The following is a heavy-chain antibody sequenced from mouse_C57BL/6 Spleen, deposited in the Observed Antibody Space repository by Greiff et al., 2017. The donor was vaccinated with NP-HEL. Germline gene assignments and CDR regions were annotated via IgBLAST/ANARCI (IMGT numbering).Heavy chain of an antibody. CDR1: GFNITDYY. D-gene: IGHD3-2*02. V-gene: IGHV14-2*01. Sequence: EVQRVESGAELVKPGASVKLSCTASGFNITDYYMHWVKQRTEQGLEWIGRIDPEDGETKYAPKFQGKATITADTSSNTAYLQLSSLTSEDTAVYYCARKRDGSGPSWFAYWGQGTLVTVSA. CDR2: IDPEDGET. CDR3: ARKRDGSGPSWFAY. J-gene: IGHJ3*01.